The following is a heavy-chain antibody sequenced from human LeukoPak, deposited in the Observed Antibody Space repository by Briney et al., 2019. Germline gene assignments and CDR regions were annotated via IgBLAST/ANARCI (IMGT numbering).Heavy chain of an antibody. Sequence: PGGSLRLSCAASGFTFSSYWMSWARQAPGKGLEWVANIKQDGSEKYYVDSVKGRFTISRDNAKNSLYLQMNSLRAEDTAVYYCARETSGRSGWIHDAFDIWGQGTMVTVSS. J-gene: IGHJ3*02. CDR1: GFTFSSYW. V-gene: IGHV3-7*01. D-gene: IGHD6-19*01. CDR2: IKQDGSEK. CDR3: ARETSGRSGWIHDAFDI.